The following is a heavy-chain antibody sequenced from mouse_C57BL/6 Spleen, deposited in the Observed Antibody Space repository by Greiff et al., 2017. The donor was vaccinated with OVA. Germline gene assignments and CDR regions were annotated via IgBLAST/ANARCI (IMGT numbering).Heavy chain of an antibody. D-gene: IGHD3-2*02. V-gene: IGHV3-6*01. Sequence: EVQLQESGPGLVKPSPSLSLTCSVTGYSITSGYYWNWIRQFPGNKLEWMGYISYDGSNNYNPSLKNRISLTRDTSKNQFFLKLNSVTTEDTATYYCARQLRNYYAMDYWGQGTSVTVSS. CDR3: ARQLRNYYAMDY. CDR2: ISYDGSN. CDR1: GYSITSGYY. J-gene: IGHJ4*01.